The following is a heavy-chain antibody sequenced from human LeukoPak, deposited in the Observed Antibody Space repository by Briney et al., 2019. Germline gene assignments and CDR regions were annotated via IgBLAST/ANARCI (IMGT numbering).Heavy chain of an antibody. CDR2: INHSGST. D-gene: IGHD3-22*01. CDR3: ARGIVPHHYFDY. V-gene: IGHV4-34*01. J-gene: IGHJ4*02. CDR1: GGSFSGYY. Sequence: SETLSLTCAVYGGSFSGYYWSWIRQPPGKGLEWIGEINHSGSTNYNPSLKSRVTISVDTSKNQFSLKLSSVTAADTAVYYCARGIVPHHYFDYWGQGTLVTVSS.